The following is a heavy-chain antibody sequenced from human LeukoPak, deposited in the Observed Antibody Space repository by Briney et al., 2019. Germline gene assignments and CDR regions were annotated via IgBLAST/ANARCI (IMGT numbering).Heavy chain of an antibody. V-gene: IGHV1-46*01. CDR2: INPSGGST. CDR3: ARDWGDLRYFDWLPERGERFGY. D-gene: IGHD3-9*01. Sequence: GASVKVSCKASGYTFTSYYMHWVRQAPGQGLEWMGIINPSGGSTSYAQKFQGRVTMTRDMSTSTVYMELSSLRSEDTAVYYCARDWGDLRYFDWLPERGERFGYWGQGTLVTVSS. CDR1: GYTFTSYY. J-gene: IGHJ4*02.